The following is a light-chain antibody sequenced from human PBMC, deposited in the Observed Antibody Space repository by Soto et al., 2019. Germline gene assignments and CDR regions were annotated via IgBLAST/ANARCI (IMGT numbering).Light chain of an antibody. V-gene: IGKV3-20*01. CDR3: QQFGNSPWT. CDR2: GIS. CDR1: QSVPSTY. Sequence: VFSQSPAILSLSPGERATLSGRASQSVPSTYFAWYQQKAGHPHRLLISGISNRATGTTDRFGGSGAVTDFTLTISRLEPEDFAVYFWQQFGNSPWTFGQGTKVDIK. J-gene: IGKJ1*01.